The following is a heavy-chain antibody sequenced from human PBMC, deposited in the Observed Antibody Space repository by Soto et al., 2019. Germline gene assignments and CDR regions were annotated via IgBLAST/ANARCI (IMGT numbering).Heavy chain of an antibody. V-gene: IGHV4-31*03. CDR3: ARGPRDAFDI. CDR2: IYYSGST. J-gene: IGHJ3*02. CDR1: GGSISSGGYY. Sequence: PSETLSLTCTVSGGSISSGGYYWSWIRQHPGKGLEWIGYIYYSGSTYYNPSIKSRVTISVDTSKNQFSLKLSSVTAADTAVYYCARGPRDAFDIWGQGTMVTVSS.